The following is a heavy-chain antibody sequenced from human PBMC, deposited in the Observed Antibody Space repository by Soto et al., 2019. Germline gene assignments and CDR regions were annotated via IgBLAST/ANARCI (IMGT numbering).Heavy chain of an antibody. V-gene: IGHV4-39*01. D-gene: IGHD4-4*01. CDR1: YGSISASDVF. J-gene: IGHJ4*02. CDR3: ASTTARTLDF. Sequence: SETLTLTGTVFYGSISASDVFWGWVRQATGKGPQWIGNIDYSGTAYFHPSLGTRVTFPVDTSKNQFSLARCSVAAAETAVYYCASTTARTLDFCGQGILVTVSS. CDR2: IDYSGTA.